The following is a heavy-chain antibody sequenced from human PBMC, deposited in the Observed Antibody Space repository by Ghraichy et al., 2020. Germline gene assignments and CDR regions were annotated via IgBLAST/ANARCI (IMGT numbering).Heavy chain of an antibody. CDR3: AKDRFRELLIDC. Sequence: GESLNISCAASGFTFSSYAMSWVRQAPGKGLEWVSAISGSGGSTYYADSVKGRFTISRDNSKNTLYLQMNSLRAEDTAVYYCAKDRFRELLIDCWGQGTLGTVSS. V-gene: IGHV3-23*01. J-gene: IGHJ4*02. D-gene: IGHD3-10*01. CDR1: GFTFSSYA. CDR2: ISGSGGST.